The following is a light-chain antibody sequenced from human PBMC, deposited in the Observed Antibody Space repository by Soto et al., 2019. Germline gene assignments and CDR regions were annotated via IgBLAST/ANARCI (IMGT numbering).Light chain of an antibody. CDR3: LHHSTYPLT. CDR2: AAS. J-gene: IGKJ1*01. CDR1: QGIRHD. V-gene: IGKV1-17*01. Sequence: DIQMTQFPSSLSASVGDRVTITCRASQGIRHDLAWYQQKPGKAPKRLIYAASRLQRGVPSRFSGSGPGTEFTLASSSLPPEDFATFYCLHHSTYPLTFGKGTKVEIK.